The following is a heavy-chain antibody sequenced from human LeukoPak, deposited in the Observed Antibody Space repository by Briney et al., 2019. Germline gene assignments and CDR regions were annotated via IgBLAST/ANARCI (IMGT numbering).Heavy chain of an antibody. J-gene: IGHJ4*02. D-gene: IGHD6-13*01. CDR1: GDSFSSYY. Sequence: SETLSLTCTVSGDSFSSYYWSWIRQPPGKGLEWIGYIYYSGNTTYNPSLESRVTISLDPSKNQFSLRLTAVTAAGTAVFYCAREVLAAGLDYWGKGTLLTV. CDR3: AREVLAAGLDY. CDR2: IYYSGNT. V-gene: IGHV4-59*12.